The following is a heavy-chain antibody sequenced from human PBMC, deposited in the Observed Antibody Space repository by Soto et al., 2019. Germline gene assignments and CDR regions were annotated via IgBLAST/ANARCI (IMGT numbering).Heavy chain of an antibody. V-gene: IGHV3-23*01. CDR1: GFTLSSYA. CDR2: FSGTGGYT. Sequence: GGSLRLSCAASGFTLSSYAMSWVRQAPGKGLEWVSTFSGTGGYTYYADSVKGRFTISRDDSKNTLFLHMNSLRAADTAVYYCARGQRALITYGPFDPWGQGTLVTVS. D-gene: IGHD4-17*01. CDR3: ARGQRALITYGPFDP. J-gene: IGHJ5*02.